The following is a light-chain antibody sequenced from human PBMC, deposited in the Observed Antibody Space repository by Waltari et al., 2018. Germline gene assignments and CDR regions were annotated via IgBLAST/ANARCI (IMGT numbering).Light chain of an antibody. J-gene: IGKJ1*01. V-gene: IGKV3-20*01. Sequence: EIVLTQSPGTLSLSPGERATLSCRASQSVTRTLAWYQQKPVQAPRLLIYGASNRATVIPDRFSGSGSGTDFSLTISRLEPEDFAVYYCQHYLRLPATFGQGTKVEIK. CDR3: QHYLRLPAT. CDR2: GAS. CDR1: QSVTRT.